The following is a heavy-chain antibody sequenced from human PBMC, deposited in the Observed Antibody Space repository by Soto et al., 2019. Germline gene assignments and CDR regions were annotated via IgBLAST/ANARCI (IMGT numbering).Heavy chain of an antibody. CDR2: IYYSGST. V-gene: IGHV4-31*03. J-gene: IGHJ1*01. CDR3: ARVPYYYDSSGYDYEYFQH. Sequence: TSETLSLTCTVSGGSISSGGYYWSWIRQHPGKGLEWIGYIYYSGSTYYNPSLKSRVTISVDTSKNQFSLKLSSVTAADTAVYYCARVPYYYDSSGYDYEYFQHWGQGTLVTVSS. CDR1: GGSISSGGYY. D-gene: IGHD3-22*01.